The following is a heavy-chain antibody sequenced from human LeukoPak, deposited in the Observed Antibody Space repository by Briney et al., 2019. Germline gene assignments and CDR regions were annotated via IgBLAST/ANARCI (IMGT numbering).Heavy chain of an antibody. J-gene: IGHJ3*02. D-gene: IGHD2-8*02. Sequence: ASVKVSCKASGYTFTAYYIHWVRQAPGQGPEWLGWIYPNTGDTRFPQKFQGRVTTTRDTSISTAYIELTRLRSDDTAVYYCARVTGQNNDAFDIWGQGTMVTVSS. CDR2: IYPNTGDT. V-gene: IGHV1-2*02. CDR3: ARVTGQNNDAFDI. CDR1: GYTFTAYY.